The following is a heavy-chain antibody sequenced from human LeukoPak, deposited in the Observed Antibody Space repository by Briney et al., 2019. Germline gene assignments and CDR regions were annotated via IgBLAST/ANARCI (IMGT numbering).Heavy chain of an antibody. V-gene: IGHV1-8*01. CDR2: MNPNSGNT. J-gene: IGHJ6*03. CDR1: GYTFTSYD. CDR3: ARGGAGYGVYYYYYMDV. Sequence: GASVKVSCKASGYTFTSYDINWVRQATGQGLEWMGWMNPNSGNTGYAQKFQGRVTMTRNTSISTAYMELSSLRSEDTAVYYCARGGAGYGVYYYYYMDVWGKGTTVTVSS. D-gene: IGHD5-18*01.